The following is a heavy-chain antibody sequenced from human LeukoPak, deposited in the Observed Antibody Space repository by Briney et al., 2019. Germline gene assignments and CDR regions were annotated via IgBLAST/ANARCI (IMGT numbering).Heavy chain of an antibody. D-gene: IGHD3-16*02. V-gene: IGHV3-23*01. Sequence: GGSLRLSRAASGFTFSSYAMSWVRQAPGKGLEWVSAISGSGGSTYYADSVKGRFTISRDNSKNTLYLQMNSLRAEDTAVYYCAKGWSRASYHDAFDIWGQGTMVTVSS. CDR1: GFTFSSYA. J-gene: IGHJ3*02. CDR2: ISGSGGST. CDR3: AKGWSRASYHDAFDI.